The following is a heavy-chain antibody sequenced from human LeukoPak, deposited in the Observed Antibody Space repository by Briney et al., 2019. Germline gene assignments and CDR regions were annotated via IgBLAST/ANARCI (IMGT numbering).Heavy chain of an antibody. Sequence: ASVKVSCKASGYTFTGYYMHWVRQAPGQGLEWMGWINPNRGGTNYAQKFQGWVTMTRDTSISTAYMELSRLRSDDTAVYYCAREIAPYYDILTGYSPWVFDIWGQGTMVTVSS. CDR1: GYTFTGYY. D-gene: IGHD3-9*01. V-gene: IGHV1-2*04. CDR2: INPNRGGT. J-gene: IGHJ3*02. CDR3: AREIAPYYDILTGYSPWVFDI.